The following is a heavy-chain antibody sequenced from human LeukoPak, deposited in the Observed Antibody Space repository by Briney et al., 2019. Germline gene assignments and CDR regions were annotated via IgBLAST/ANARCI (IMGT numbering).Heavy chain of an antibody. Sequence: GGSLRLSRAASGFTVSSNYMSWVRQAPGKGLEWVSVIYSGGSTYYADSVKGRFTISRDNSKNTLYLQMNSLRAEDTAVYYCARGYGYLYYFDYWGQGTLVTVSS. CDR1: GFTVSSNY. D-gene: IGHD5-18*01. CDR3: ARGYGYLYYFDY. CDR2: IYSGGST. J-gene: IGHJ4*02. V-gene: IGHV3-53*01.